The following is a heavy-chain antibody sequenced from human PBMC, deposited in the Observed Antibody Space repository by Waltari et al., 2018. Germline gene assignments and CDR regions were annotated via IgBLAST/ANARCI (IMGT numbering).Heavy chain of an antibody. D-gene: IGHD6-19*01. Sequence: QVQLVQSGAEVKKPGASVKVSCKASGYTFTGYSMHLLRQAPGQGLEWMGRINPNRGGKNYAQKFQGRVTTTRDTSISTAYMELSRLRSDDTAVYYCARGPAGQWLPYYYYYMDVWGKGTTVTVSS. J-gene: IGHJ6*03. CDR1: GYTFTGYS. CDR3: ARGPAGQWLPYYYYYMDV. CDR2: INPNRGGK. V-gene: IGHV1-2*06.